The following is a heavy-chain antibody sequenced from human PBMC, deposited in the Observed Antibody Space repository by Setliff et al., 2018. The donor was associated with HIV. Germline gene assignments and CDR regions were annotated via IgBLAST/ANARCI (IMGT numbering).Heavy chain of an antibody. D-gene: IGHD5-12*01. J-gene: IGHJ4*02. V-gene: IGHV4-39*07. CDR2: IYYSGST. CDR3: ARKAKVATEYYFDY. CDR1: GGSISSSSYY. Sequence: PSETLSLTCTVSGGSISSSSYYWGWIRQPPGKGLEWIGSIYYSGSTNYNPSLKSRVTISVDTSKNQFSLKLSSVTAADTAVYYCARKAKVATEYYFDYWGQGTLVTVSS.